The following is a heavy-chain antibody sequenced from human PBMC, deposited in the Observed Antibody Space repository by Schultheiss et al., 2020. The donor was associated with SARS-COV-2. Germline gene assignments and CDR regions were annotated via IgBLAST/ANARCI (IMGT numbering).Heavy chain of an antibody. CDR3: ARRGSGGMTFDH. J-gene: IGHJ4*02. Sequence: SETLSLTFTVSGGSVSSGGYNWSWIRQPPGKRLEWIGNLYYSGSSKYNPSIKSRVTISVDTSKNQFSLKMTSVAVADTAVYYCARRGSGGMTFDHWGQGTRVTVSS. CDR2: LYYSGSS. CDR1: GGSVSSGGYN. V-gene: IGHV4-61*08. D-gene: IGHD2-15*01.